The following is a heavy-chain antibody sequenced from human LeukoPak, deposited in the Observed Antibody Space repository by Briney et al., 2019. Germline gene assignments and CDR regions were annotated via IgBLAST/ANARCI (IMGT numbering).Heavy chain of an antibody. J-gene: IGHJ4*02. V-gene: IGHV1-69*05. CDR3: ARDRTVFGVGIFDY. Sequence: ASVKVSCKASGGTFSSYAISWVRQAPGQGLEWMGGIIPIFGTANYAQKFQGRVTITTDESTSTAYMELSSLRSEDTAVYYCARDRTVFGVGIFDYWGQGTLVTVSS. D-gene: IGHD3-3*01. CDR2: IIPIFGTA. CDR1: GGTFSSYA.